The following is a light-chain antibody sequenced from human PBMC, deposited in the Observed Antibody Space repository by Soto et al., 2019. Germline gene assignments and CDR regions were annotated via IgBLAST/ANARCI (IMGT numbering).Light chain of an antibody. CDR1: QSVSRY. J-gene: IGKJ4*01. V-gene: IGKV3-11*01. Sequence: EIVLTQSPVPLSLSPGERATLSCRASQSVSRYLAWYQQKPGQAPRLLIYDAFKRATGIPARFSGSGSGTDFTLTISSLEHEEYAVYYCQQRSTWPSTFGGGTKVEIK. CDR2: DAF. CDR3: QQRSTWPST.